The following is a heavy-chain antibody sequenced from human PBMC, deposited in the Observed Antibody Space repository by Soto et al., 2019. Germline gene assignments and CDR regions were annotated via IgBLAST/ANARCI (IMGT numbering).Heavy chain of an antibody. D-gene: IGHD5-18*01. Sequence: QVQLQQWGAGLLKPSETLSLTCAVYGGSFSGYYWSWIRQPPGKGLEWIGEINHSGSTNYNPSLKSRVTISVDTSKNQFSLKLSSVTAADTAVYYCARGVRGYSYGRIAYWGQGTLVTVSS. CDR1: GGSFSGYY. CDR2: INHSGST. J-gene: IGHJ4*02. CDR3: ARGVRGYSYGRIAY. V-gene: IGHV4-34*01.